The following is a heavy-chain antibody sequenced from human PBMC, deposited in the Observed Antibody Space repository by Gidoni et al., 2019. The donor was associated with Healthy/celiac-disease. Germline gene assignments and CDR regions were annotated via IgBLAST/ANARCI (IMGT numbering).Heavy chain of an antibody. V-gene: IGHV3-23*01. D-gene: IGHD3-22*01. J-gene: IGHJ3*02. CDR1: GFTFRSYA. Sequence: EVQLLASGGGLVQPGGALRLSCAASGFTFRSYAMSWVRQAPGKGLEWVSAISGSGGSTYYADSVKGRFTISRDNSKNTLYLQMNSLRAEDTAVYYCTGDYDSSAAGAFDIWGQGTRVTVSS. CDR2: ISGSGGST. CDR3: TGDYDSSAAGAFDI.